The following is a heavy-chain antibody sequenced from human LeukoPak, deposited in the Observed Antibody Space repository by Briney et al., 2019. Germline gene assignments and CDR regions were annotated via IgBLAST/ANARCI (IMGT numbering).Heavy chain of an antibody. D-gene: IGHD5-18*01. CDR2: ISGSGGST. CDR1: GFTFSSYA. V-gene: IGHV3-23*01. CDR3: AKVRARYSYGLGLVDY. J-gene: IGHJ4*02. Sequence: GGSLRLSCAASGFTFSSYAMSWVRQAPGKGLEWVSAISGSGGSTYYADSVKGRFTISRDNSKNTLYLQTNSLRAEDTAVYYCAKVRARYSYGLGLVDYWGQGTLVTVSS.